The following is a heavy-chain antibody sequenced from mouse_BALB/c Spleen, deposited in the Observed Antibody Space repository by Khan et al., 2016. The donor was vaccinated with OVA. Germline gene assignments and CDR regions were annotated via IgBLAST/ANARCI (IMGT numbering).Heavy chain of an antibody. J-gene: IGHJ3*01. CDR1: GFNIKDTY. V-gene: IGHV14-3*02. CDR2: IDPANGDV. D-gene: IGHD2-10*01. CDR3: IRGAYSGLFAY. Sequence: EVQLQESGADFVKPGASVQLSCTASGFNIKDTYMHWISQRPQQGLVWIGRIDPANGDVRYDPKFQDKATIAADASSNTAYLQLSSLTSDDTAVYYCIRGAYSGLFAYWGQGTLVTVSA.